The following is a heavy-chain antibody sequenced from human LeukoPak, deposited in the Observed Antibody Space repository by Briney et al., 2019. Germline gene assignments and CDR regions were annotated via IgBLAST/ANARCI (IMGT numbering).Heavy chain of an antibody. CDR3: ARDGPGDVGFDY. V-gene: IGHV4-39*07. Sequence: PSETLSLTCTVSGGAISSSTYYWGWIRQPPGKGLEWIGTIHYSGSTYYSPSLKSRLTISVDTSKNQFSLKLTSVTAADTAVYYCARDGPGDVGFDYWGQGTLVTVSS. CDR1: GGAISSSTYY. D-gene: IGHD7-27*01. J-gene: IGHJ4*02. CDR2: IHYSGST.